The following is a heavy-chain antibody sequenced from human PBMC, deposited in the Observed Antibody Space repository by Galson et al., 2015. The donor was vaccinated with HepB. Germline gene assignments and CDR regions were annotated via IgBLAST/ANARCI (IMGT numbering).Heavy chain of an antibody. Sequence: SLRLSCAASGFTFSSYAMHWVRQAPGKGLEWVAVISYDGSNKYYADSVKGRFTISRDNSKNTLYLQMNSLRAEDTAVYYCARDGYYYGSGSSTSALDLWGRGTLVTVSS. V-gene: IGHV3-30*04. CDR1: GFTFSSYA. J-gene: IGHJ2*01. D-gene: IGHD3-10*01. CDR2: ISYDGSNK. CDR3: ARDGYYYGSGSSTSALDL.